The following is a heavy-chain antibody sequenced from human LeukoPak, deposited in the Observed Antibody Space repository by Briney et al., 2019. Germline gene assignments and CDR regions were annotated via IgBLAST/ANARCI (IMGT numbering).Heavy chain of an antibody. CDR2: IYHSGST. V-gene: IGHV4-59*08. J-gene: IGHJ5*02. D-gene: IGHD2-15*01. Sequence: SETLSLTCTVSGGSISSYYWSWIRQPPGKGLEWIGYIYHSGSTNSNPSLKTRLTISLDTSNKEVSLKLSSVTAADTAVYYCARHGRCSGGSCSTRSEAHWFDPWGQGTLVTVSS. CDR3: ARHGRCSGGSCSTRSEAHWFDP. CDR1: GGSISSYY.